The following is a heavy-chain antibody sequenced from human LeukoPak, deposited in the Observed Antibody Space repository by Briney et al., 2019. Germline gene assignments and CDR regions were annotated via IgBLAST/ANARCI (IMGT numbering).Heavy chain of an antibody. Sequence: PSGTLSLTFGVSGGSISNGNWWSWVRQPPGKGLEWIGEIYRTGSANYNPSLKSRVTISVDKSKNQFSPSLNSVTAADTAVYYCVRCGSYCLDYWGQGTLVTVSS. CDR3: VRCGSYCLDY. J-gene: IGHJ4*02. CDR1: GGSISNGNW. V-gene: IGHV4-4*02. CDR2: IYRTGSA. D-gene: IGHD1-26*01.